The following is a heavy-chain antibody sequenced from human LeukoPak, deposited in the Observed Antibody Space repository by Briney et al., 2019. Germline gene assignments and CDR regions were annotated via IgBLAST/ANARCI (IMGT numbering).Heavy chain of an antibody. CDR2: ISDSGGDT. Sequence: GSLRLSCAASGFAFSSYAMNWVRQAPGKGLEWVASISDSGGDTYYADSVKGRFTVSRDNSKNTLYLQISNVRADDTAVYYCAKRVPYSSSAAYFDYWGQGTLLTVSS. CDR3: AKRVPYSSSAAYFDY. V-gene: IGHV3-23*01. D-gene: IGHD6-6*01. J-gene: IGHJ4*02. CDR1: GFAFSSYA.